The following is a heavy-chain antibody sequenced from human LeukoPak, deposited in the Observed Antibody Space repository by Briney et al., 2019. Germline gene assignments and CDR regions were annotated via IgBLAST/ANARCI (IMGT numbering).Heavy chain of an antibody. CDR3: AKINNNDDY. V-gene: IGHV3-30*18. D-gene: IGHD1/OR15-1a*01. Sequence: GRPLRLSCAASGFTFSSYGMHWVRQAPGKGLEWVAVISYDGSNKYYADSVKGRFTISRDNSKNMIYLQMNSLRGEDSAVYYCAKINNNDDYWGQGNLVTVSS. CDR2: ISYDGSNK. J-gene: IGHJ4*02. CDR1: GFTFSSYG.